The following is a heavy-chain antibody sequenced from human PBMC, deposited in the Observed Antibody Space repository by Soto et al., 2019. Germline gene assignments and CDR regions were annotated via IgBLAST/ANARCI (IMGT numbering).Heavy chain of an antibody. CDR2: IIPIFGTA. V-gene: IGHV1-69*06. J-gene: IGHJ6*02. Sequence: GASVKVSCKASGGTFSGYAISWVRQAPGQGLEWMGGIIPIFGTANYAQKFQGRVTITADKSKSTAYMELSSLRSEDTDVYYCALRGDYDFWSGYYTGGNYYYYYGMDVWGQGTTVTVS. D-gene: IGHD3-3*01. CDR3: ALRGDYDFWSGYYTGGNYYYYYGMDV. CDR1: GGTFSGYA.